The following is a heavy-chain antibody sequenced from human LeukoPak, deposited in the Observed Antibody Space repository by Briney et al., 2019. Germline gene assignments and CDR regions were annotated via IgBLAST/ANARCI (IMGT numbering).Heavy chain of an antibody. J-gene: IGHJ4*02. CDR3: APSERITMIVVVNYYFDY. V-gene: IGHV3-23*01. CDR1: GFTFNNYA. D-gene: IGHD3-22*01. Sequence: GGSLRLSCVASGFTFNNYAMSWVRQAPGRGLEWASSTAGSGISKDYADSVKGRFTISKDKSKNTLYLQMDNLRAEDTGVYYCAPSERITMIVVVNYYFDYWGQGTLVTVSS. CDR2: TAGSGISK.